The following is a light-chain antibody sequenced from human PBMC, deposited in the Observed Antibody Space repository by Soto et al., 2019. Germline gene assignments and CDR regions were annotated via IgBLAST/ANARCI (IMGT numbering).Light chain of an antibody. CDR1: QSVSSTY. V-gene: IGKV3-20*01. CDR2: GAS. J-gene: IGKJ4*01. Sequence: EIVLTQSPGTLSLSPGERATLSCRASQSVSSTYLAWYQQKPGQAPRLLIHGASSRATGIPDRFSGSGSGTGFTLTISRLEPEDFAVYYCQQYGSSPLTFGGGTKVEIK. CDR3: QQYGSSPLT.